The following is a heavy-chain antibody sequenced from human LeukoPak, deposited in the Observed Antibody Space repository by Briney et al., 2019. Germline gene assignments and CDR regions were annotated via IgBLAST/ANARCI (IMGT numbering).Heavy chain of an antibody. CDR3: ARDGLFGGVIKA. D-gene: IGHD3-3*01. CDR2: IIPILGIA. V-gene: IGHV1-69*04. Sequence: SVKVSCKASGYTFTSYDIRWVRQAPGQGLEWMGRIIPILGIANYAQKFQGRVTITADKSTSTAYMELSSLRSEDTAVYYCARDGLFGGVIKAWGQGNLVTVSS. J-gene: IGHJ5*02. CDR1: GYTFTSYD.